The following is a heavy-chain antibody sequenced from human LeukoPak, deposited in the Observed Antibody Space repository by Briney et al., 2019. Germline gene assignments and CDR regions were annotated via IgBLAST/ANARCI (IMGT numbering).Heavy chain of an antibody. V-gene: IGHV3-21*01. CDR1: GFTFSSYS. Sequence: GGSLRLSCAASGFTFSSYSMNWVRQAPGKGLEGVSSISSSSSYIYYADSVKGRFTISRDNAKNSLYLQRNSLRDEDTAVSSCARMRVGTTGTPFDYWGQGTLVTVSS. CDR2: ISSSSSYI. J-gene: IGHJ4*02. CDR3: ARMRVGTTGTPFDY. D-gene: IGHD1-1*01.